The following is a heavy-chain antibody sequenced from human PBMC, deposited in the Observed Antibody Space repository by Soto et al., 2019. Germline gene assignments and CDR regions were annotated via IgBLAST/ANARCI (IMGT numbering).Heavy chain of an antibody. J-gene: IGHJ6*03. D-gene: IGHD3-3*01. CDR1: GFTFSSYW. CDR3: ARDPEWQYYYYYMDV. Sequence: GGSLRLSCAASGFTFSSYWMSWVRQAPGKGLEWVANIKQDGSEKYYVDSVKGRFTISRDNAKNSLYLQMNSLRAEDTAVYYCARDPEWQYYYYYMDVWGKGTTVTVSS. CDR2: IKQDGSEK. V-gene: IGHV3-7*01.